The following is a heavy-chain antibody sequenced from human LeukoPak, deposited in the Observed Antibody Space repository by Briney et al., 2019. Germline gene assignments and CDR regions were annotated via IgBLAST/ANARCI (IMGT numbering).Heavy chain of an antibody. J-gene: IGHJ5*02. Sequence: GASVKVSCTASGGTFSSYAISWVRQAPGQGLEWMGGIIPIFGTANYAQKFQGRVTITADESTSTAYMELSSLRSEDTAVYYCARGQYCSSTSCYTRQFDPWGQGTLVTVSS. CDR3: ARGQYCSSTSCYTRQFDP. D-gene: IGHD2-2*02. V-gene: IGHV1-69*13. CDR1: GGTFSSYA. CDR2: IIPIFGTA.